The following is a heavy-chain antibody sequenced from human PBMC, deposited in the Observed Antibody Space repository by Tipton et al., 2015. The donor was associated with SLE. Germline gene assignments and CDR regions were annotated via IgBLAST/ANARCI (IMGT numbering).Heavy chain of an antibody. CDR2: INANTGGT. V-gene: IGHV1-2*02. CDR1: GYTFTGYY. J-gene: IGHJ4*02. Sequence: QLVQSGAEVKKPGASVKVSCKASGYTFTGYYIYWVRQALGQGLEWMGWINANTGGTNYAQKFQGRVTMTRDTSISTAYMEVSRLRSDDTAVYYCARVEYNGGWTAFDYWGQGTLVTVSS. D-gene: IGHD6-19*01. CDR3: ARVEYNGGWTAFDY.